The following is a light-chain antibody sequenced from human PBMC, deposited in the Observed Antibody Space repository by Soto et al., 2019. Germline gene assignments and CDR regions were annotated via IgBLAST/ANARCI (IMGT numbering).Light chain of an antibody. CDR2: KAS. Sequence: DIQMTQSPSTLSASVGDRVTITCRASQSISNWLAWYQQKPGKAPKLLIYKASSLESGVPSRFSGSGSGTEFTPTISSLQPDDFATYYCQQYYTYSSLTFGGGTKAEIK. V-gene: IGKV1-5*03. J-gene: IGKJ4*01. CDR3: QQYYTYSSLT. CDR1: QSISNW.